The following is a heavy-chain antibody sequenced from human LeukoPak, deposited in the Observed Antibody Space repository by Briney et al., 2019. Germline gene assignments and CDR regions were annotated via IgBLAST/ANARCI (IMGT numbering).Heavy chain of an antibody. Sequence: GESLRISCKGSGYSFTSYWISWVRQMPGKGLEWMGRIDPSDSYTNYSPSFQGHVTISADKSVSTAYLQWSSLRASDTAMYFCARALITTWTYYYYGMDVWGQGTTVTVSS. D-gene: IGHD3-22*01. CDR1: GYSFTSYW. J-gene: IGHJ6*02. CDR3: ARALITTWTYYYYGMDV. V-gene: IGHV5-10-1*01. CDR2: IDPSDSYT.